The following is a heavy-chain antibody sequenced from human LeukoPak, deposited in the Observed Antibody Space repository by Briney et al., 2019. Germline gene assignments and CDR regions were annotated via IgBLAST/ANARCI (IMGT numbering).Heavy chain of an antibody. CDR1: GFTFSSYS. CDR2: ISSSSSYI. J-gene: IGHJ5*02. V-gene: IGHV3-21*01. D-gene: IGHD6-19*01. CDR3: ARGLAVAGT. Sequence: GGSLRLSCAASGFTFSSYSMNWVRQAPGKGLEWVSSISSSSSYIYYADSVRGRFTVSRDNARNSLFLQMNSLRAEDTAVYYCARGLAVAGTWGQGTLVTVSS.